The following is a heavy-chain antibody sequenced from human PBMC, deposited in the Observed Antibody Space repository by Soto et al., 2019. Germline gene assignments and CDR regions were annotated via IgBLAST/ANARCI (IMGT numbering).Heavy chain of an antibody. D-gene: IGHD6-6*01. CDR1: GFTFINSA. CDR2: INVGSGNT. Sequence: ASLKVSCKASGFTFINSAIKWVRQARGQRLEWMGWINVGSGNTNYAQKFQGRVTITRDTSASTAYMELSSLRSEDTAVYYCERGSSIAGLYYGLDVWGQGTTVNVSS. V-gene: IGHV1-58*02. J-gene: IGHJ6*02. CDR3: ERGSSIAGLYYGLDV.